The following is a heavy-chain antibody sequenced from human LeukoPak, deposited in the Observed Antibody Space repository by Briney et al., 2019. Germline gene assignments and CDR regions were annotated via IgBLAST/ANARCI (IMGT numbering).Heavy chain of an antibody. J-gene: IGHJ6*04. CDR1: GGTFSSYA. CDR3: ARGVIGTTWNV. CDR2: IIPIFGTA. V-gene: IGHV1-69*01. Sequence: VASVNLSCKASGGTFSSYAISWVRQAPGQALEWMGGIIPIFGTANYAQKFQGRVTITADESTSTAYMELSSLRSEDTAVYYCARGVIGTTWNVWGKGTTVTVSS. D-gene: IGHD1-7*01.